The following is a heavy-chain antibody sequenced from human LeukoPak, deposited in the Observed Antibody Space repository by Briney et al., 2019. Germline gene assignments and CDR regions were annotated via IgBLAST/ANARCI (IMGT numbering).Heavy chain of an antibody. J-gene: IGHJ4*02. CDR1: GGSISSSNW. Sequence: ETLSLTCAVSGGSISSSNWWSWVRQPPGKGLEWVAILKRDGSESHYVDSVKGRFTISRDNAKNSLYLQMNSLRVEDTAVYYCARGGTYPDYWGRGTLVTVSS. V-gene: IGHV3-7*04. CDR3: ARGGTYPDY. D-gene: IGHD1-26*01. CDR2: LKRDGSES.